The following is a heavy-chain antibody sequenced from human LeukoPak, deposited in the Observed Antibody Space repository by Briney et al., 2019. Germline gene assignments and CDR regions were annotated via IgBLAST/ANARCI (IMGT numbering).Heavy chain of an antibody. Sequence: GGSLRLSCAASGFTFDDYGMSWVRHAPGKGLEWVSGINWNGGSTGYADSVKGRFTISRDNAKNSLYLQMNSLRAEDTAVYYCARDQGQYDILTGYYLGVWGQGTLVTVSS. V-gene: IGHV3-20*04. D-gene: IGHD3-9*01. CDR2: INWNGGST. J-gene: IGHJ4*02. CDR3: ARDQGQYDILTGYYLGV. CDR1: GFTFDDYG.